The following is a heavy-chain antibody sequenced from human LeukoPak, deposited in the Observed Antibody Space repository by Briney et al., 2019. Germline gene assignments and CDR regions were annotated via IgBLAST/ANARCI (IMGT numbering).Heavy chain of an antibody. D-gene: IGHD6-19*01. CDR3: ARGVMPIAVVSQPFDY. CDR1: GGSFSGYY. J-gene: IGHJ4*02. CDR2: INHSGST. V-gene: IGHV4-34*01. Sequence: PSETLSLTCAVHGGSFSGYYWSWIRQPPGKGLEWIGEINHSGSTNYNPSLKSRVTISVDTSKNQFSLKLSSVTAADTAVYYCARGVMPIAVVSQPFDYWGQGTLVTVSS.